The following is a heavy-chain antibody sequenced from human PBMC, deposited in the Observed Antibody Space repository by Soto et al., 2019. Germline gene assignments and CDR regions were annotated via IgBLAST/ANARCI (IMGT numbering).Heavy chain of an antibody. CDR2: IDWDDDK. V-gene: IGHV2-70*11. Sequence: SGPRLVNPTQTLTLTCTCSGFSLSTSGMCVSWIRQPPGKALEWLARIDWDDDKYYSTSLKTRLTISKDTSKNQVVLTMTNMDPVDTATYYCVRIVLPSPDLASTCGMDVWGQGTTVTVAS. J-gene: IGHJ6*02. D-gene: IGHD6-6*01. CDR1: GFSLSTSGMC. CDR3: VRIVLPSPDLASTCGMDV.